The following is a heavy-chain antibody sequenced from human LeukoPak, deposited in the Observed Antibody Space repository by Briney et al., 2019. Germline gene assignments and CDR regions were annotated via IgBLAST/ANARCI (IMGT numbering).Heavy chain of an antibody. D-gene: IGHD1-14*01. V-gene: IGHV3-74*03. J-gene: IGHJ4*02. CDR1: GFTFSNNW. CDR2: IKTDGSST. Sequence: PGGSLRLSCAASGFTFSNNWMHWVRQAPGKGLVWVSRIKTDGSSTTYADSVKGRFTISRDNAKNTLYLQINSLRAEDTAVYYCYTSAGYWGQGTLVTVSS. CDR3: YTSAGY.